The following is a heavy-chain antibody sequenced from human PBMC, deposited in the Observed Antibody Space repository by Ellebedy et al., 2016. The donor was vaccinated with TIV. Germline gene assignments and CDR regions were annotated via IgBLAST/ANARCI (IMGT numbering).Heavy chain of an antibody. CDR2: IQKDGSEF. Sequence: PGGSLRLSCAASGFTFSSYFMGWVRQAPGKGLEWVANIQKDGSEFYYVGSVKGRFTISRDSAKDLLYLQMNILRAEDTALYYCVLPRLGYCYGPLDHWGQGTLVTVSS. J-gene: IGHJ4*02. CDR1: GFTFSSYF. V-gene: IGHV3-7*01. CDR3: VLPRLGYCYGPLDH. D-gene: IGHD5-18*01.